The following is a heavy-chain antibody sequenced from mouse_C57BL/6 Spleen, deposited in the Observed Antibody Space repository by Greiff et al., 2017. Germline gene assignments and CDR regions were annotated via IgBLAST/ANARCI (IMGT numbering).Heavy chain of an antibody. CDR1: GYTFTSYW. CDR3: ARDYYDYDWYFDV. V-gene: IGHV1-53*01. CDR2: INPSNGGT. D-gene: IGHD2-4*01. J-gene: IGHJ1*03. Sequence: VQLQQPGTELVKPGASVKLSCKASGYTFTSYWMHWVKQRPGQGLEWIGNINPSNGGTNYNEKFKSKATLTVDKSSSTAYMQLSSLTSDDSAVYYCARDYYDYDWYFDVWGTGTTVTVSS.